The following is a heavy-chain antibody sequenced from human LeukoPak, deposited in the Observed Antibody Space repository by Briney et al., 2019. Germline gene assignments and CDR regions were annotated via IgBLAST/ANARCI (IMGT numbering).Heavy chain of an antibody. CDR3: AKDQAFGSGNYFDY. V-gene: IGHV3-23*01. CDR1: GFTFAGYA. Sequence: GGCLRLSCAAAGFTFAGYAMSWVRQAPGKGLEWVSLISGSGGITYYADSVKGRFTISRDNSKNTLYLQMNSLRAEDTAVYYCAKDQAFGSGNYFDYWGQGTLVTVSS. J-gene: IGHJ4*02. D-gene: IGHD3-10*01. CDR2: ISGSGGIT.